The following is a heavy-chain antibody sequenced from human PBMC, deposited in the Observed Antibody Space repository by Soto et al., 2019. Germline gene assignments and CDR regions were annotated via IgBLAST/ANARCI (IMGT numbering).Heavy chain of an antibody. J-gene: IGHJ4*02. CDR2: INHSGST. CDR3: ARGGVVPAAEYFDY. CDR1: GGSFSGYY. D-gene: IGHD2-2*01. V-gene: IGHV4-34*01. Sequence: SETLSLTCAVYGGSFSGYYWSWIRQPPGKGLEWIGEINHSGSTNYNPSLKSRVTISVDTSKNQFSLKLSSVTAADTAVYYCARGGVVPAAEYFDYWGQGTLVTVSS.